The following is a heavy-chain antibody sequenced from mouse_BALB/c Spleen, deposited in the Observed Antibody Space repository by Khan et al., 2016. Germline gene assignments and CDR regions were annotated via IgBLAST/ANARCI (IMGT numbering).Heavy chain of an antibody. J-gene: IGHJ4*01. CDR3: AREKDYAMDY. CDR2: INTETGEP. V-gene: IGHV9-2-1*01. Sequence: QIQLVQSGPELKKPGETVKISCKAPGYTFTDYSMHWVKQAPGKGLKWMGWINTETGEPTYTDDFKGRFAFSLEASASTAYLQINNLKNEDTATYFCAREKDYAMDYWGQGTSVTVSS. CDR1: GYTFTDYS.